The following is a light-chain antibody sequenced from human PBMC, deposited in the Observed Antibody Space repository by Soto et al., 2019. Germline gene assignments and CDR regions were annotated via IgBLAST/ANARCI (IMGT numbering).Light chain of an antibody. V-gene: IGKV3-15*01. Sequence: EIVMRQPPATLSVSPGERATLSCGASQSVDRQLAWYQQRPGQAPRLLTYDTSIRATGVPARFSGSGSGSEFTLTISSLQSEDFAVYFCQQYNGWPYTFGQGTKVEIK. CDR2: DTS. CDR1: QSVDRQ. J-gene: IGKJ2*01. CDR3: QQYNGWPYT.